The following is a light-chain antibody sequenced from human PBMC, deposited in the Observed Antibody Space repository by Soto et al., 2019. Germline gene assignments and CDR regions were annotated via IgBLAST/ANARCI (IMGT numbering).Light chain of an antibody. J-gene: IGLJ2*01. CDR2: DVI. CDR3: SSYTSRSTYVV. CDR1: SSDVGGYNY. Sequence: QSALTQPASVSGSPGQSITISCTGTSSDVGGYNYVSWYQQHPGKAPKLMIYDVINRPSGVSNRFSGSKSGNSASLTISGLQAEDEADYYCSSYTSRSTYVVFGGGTKVTV. V-gene: IGLV2-14*03.